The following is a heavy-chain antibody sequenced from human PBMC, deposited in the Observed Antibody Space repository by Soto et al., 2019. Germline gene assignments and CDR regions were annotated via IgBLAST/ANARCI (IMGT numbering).Heavy chain of an antibody. D-gene: IGHD2-8*01. CDR1: GGSISSYY. V-gene: IGHV4-59*01. CDR3: ASYCTNGVCDY. CDR2: IYYSGST. Sequence: SETLSLTCTVSGGSISSYYWSWIRQPPGKGLEWIGYIYYSGSTNYNPSLKSRVTISVDTSKNQFSLKLSSVTAADTAVYYCASYCTNGVCDYWGQGTLVTVSS. J-gene: IGHJ4*02.